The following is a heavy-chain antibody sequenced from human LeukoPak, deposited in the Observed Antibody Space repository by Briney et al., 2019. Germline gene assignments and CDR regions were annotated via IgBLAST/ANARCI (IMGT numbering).Heavy chain of an antibody. CDR2: ISYDGSNK. V-gene: IGHV3-30*04. J-gene: IGHJ4*02. CDR3: ARGGELERRLFNFDY. D-gene: IGHD1-1*01. Sequence: GRSLRLSCAASGFTFSSYAMHWVRQAPGKGLEWVAVISYDGSNKYYADSVKGRCTISRDNSKNTPYLQMNSRRAEDAAVYYCARGGELERRLFNFDYWGQGTLVTVSS. CDR1: GFTFSSYA.